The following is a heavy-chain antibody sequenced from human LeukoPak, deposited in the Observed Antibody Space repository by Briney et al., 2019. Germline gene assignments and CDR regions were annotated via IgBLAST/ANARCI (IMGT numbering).Heavy chain of an antibody. D-gene: IGHD4-17*01. Sequence: GGSLRLSCAASGFTFSSYAMSWVRQAPGKGLEWVSAISDSGGNTYYADSVKGRFTISRDNSKNTLYLQMNSLRAEDTAVYYCAKFTTTTVNSRFDYWGQGTLVTVSS. CDR2: ISDSGGNT. CDR1: GFTFSSYA. J-gene: IGHJ4*02. V-gene: IGHV3-23*01. CDR3: AKFTTTTVNSRFDY.